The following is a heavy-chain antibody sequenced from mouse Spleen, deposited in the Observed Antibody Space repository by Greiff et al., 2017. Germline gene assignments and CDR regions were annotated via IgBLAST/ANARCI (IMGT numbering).Heavy chain of an antibody. D-gene: IGHD2-4*01. J-gene: IGHJ3*01. V-gene: IGHV5-9-2*01. Sequence: LQQSGGGLVKPGGSLKLSCAASGFTFSSYGMSWVRQTPEKRLEWVATISGGGSYTYYPDSVKGRFTISRDNAKNNLYLQMSSLRSEDTALYYCARRGGLRSGFAYWGQGTLVTVSA. CDR2: ISGGGSYT. CDR1: GFTFSSYG. CDR3: ARRGGLRSGFAY.